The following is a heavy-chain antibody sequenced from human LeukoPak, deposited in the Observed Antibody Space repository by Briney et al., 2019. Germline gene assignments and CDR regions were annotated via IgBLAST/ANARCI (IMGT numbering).Heavy chain of an antibody. V-gene: IGHV3-23*01. CDR1: GFTFSTYA. J-gene: IGHJ4*02. CDR2: ISGSGGST. CDR3: AKGCCPIDY. Sequence: GGSLRLSCAASGFTFSTYAMSWVRQAPGKGLEWVSAISGSGGSTYYADSVKGRFTISRDDSKNTLYLQMNSLRAEDTAVYFCAKGCCPIDYWGQGTLVTVSS. D-gene: IGHD2-8*01.